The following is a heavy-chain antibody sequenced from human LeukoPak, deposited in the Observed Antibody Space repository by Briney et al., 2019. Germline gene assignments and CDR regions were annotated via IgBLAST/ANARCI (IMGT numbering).Heavy chain of an antibody. J-gene: IGHJ6*04. D-gene: IGHD6-13*01. Sequence: GESLKISCAASGFTFSSYWMSWVRQAPGKGLEWVANIKQDGSEKYYVDSVKGRFTISRDNAKNSLYLQMNSLRAEDMAVYYCARVFWSSWYGLQPMDVWGKGTTVTVSS. CDR2: IKQDGSEK. CDR3: ARVFWSSWYGLQPMDV. V-gene: IGHV3-7*01. CDR1: GFTFSSYW.